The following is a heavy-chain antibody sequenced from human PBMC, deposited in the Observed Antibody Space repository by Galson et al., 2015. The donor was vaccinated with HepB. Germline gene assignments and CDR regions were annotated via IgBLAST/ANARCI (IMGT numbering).Heavy chain of an antibody. Sequence: SVKVSCKASGYTLTTYAIHWMRQAPGQSLEWLGWINGVDHYTKYSQKFQGKVTFTIDASANTAYVEVHSLTSEDTAVYYCARGHPLYCDLWGQGSPVTVSS. CDR1: GYTLTTYA. CDR3: ARGHPLYCDL. V-gene: IGHV1-3*01. J-gene: IGHJ4*02. CDR2: INGVDHYT.